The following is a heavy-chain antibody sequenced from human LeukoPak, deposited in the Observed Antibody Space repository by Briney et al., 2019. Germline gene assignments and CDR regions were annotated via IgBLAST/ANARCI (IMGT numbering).Heavy chain of an antibody. D-gene: IGHD1-7*01. CDR3: ARLDWNYPDH. J-gene: IGHJ4*02. Sequence: SETLSLTCAVSGYSISSGYYWGWIRQPPGKGLEWIGSIYHSGSTYYNPSLKSRVTISVDTSKNQFSLKLSSVTAADTAVYYCARLDWNYPDHWGQGPLVPVSS. CDR1: GYSISSGYY. V-gene: IGHV4-38-2*01. CDR2: IYHSGST.